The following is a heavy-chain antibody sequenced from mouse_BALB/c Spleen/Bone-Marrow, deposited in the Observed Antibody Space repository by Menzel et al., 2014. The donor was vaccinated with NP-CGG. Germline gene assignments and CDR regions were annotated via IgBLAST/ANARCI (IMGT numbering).Heavy chain of an antibody. CDR1: GFSLTTYG. V-gene: IGHV2-9*02. J-gene: IGHJ2*01. CDR2: IWAGGST. CDR3: ARGVRHFDY. Sequence: QVQLQQSGPGLVAPSQSLSITCTVSGFSLTTYGVHWVRQPPGKGVEWLGVIWAGGSTNYTSALMSRLSISKDNSKSQVFLKMNSLQTDDTAMYYCARGVRHFDYWGQGTTLTASS.